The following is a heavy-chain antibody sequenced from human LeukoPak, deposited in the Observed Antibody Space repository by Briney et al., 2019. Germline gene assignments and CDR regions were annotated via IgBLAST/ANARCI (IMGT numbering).Heavy chain of an antibody. D-gene: IGHD4-17*01. CDR2: ISSGSGYI. CDR1: GFTFSTYP. CDR3: ARGYGDYGKYYFDS. V-gene: IGHV3-21*01. J-gene: IGHJ4*02. Sequence: NPGGSLRLSCAASGFTFSTYPMNWVRQAPGKGLEWVSSISSGSGYIYYADSVKGRFIISRDNAKNSLYLQMNSLRAEDTAVYYCARGYGDYGKYYFDSWGQGTLVTVSS.